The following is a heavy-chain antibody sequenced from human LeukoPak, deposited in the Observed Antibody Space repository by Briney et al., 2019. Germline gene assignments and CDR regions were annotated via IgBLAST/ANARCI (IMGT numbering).Heavy chain of an antibody. J-gene: IGHJ3*02. CDR3: AGEAYSSGWLKAFNI. Sequence: GASVKVSCEASGYTFTSYYMHWVRQAPGQGLEWMGLINPSGRNTDYAQKFQGRVTMTGDTSTSTVYMELSSLRSEDTAVYYCAGEAYSSGWLKAFNIWGQGTMVTVSS. CDR2: INPSGRNT. V-gene: IGHV1-46*01. D-gene: IGHD6-19*01. CDR1: GYTFTSYY.